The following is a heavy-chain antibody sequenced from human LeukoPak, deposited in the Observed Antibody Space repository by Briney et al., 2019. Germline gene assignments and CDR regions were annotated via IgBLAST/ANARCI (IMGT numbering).Heavy chain of an antibody. D-gene: IGHD1-26*01. CDR1: GFTFSSYE. V-gene: IGHV3-48*03. J-gene: IGHJ4*02. CDR2: ISSSGSTI. Sequence: PGGSLRLSCAASGFTFSSYEMNWVRQAPGKGLEWVSYISSSGSTIYYADSVKGRFTISRDNAKNSLYVQMNSLRAEDTAVYYCASSSSGSFYYFDYSGQGTLVTVSS. CDR3: ASSSSGSFYYFDY.